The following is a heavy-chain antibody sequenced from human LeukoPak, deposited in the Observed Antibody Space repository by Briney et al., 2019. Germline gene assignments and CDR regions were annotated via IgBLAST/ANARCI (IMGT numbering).Heavy chain of an antibody. V-gene: IGHV3-21*01. CDR1: GFTFSSYS. Sequence: GGSLRLSCAASGFTFSSYSMHWVRQAPGKGLEWVSSINGDSSYIYYADAVKGRFFISRDNAKNSLYLHMNSLGAEDTAVYYCARDAATDDAFDIWGQGTMVTVSS. CDR2: INGDSSYI. CDR3: ARDAATDDAFDI. J-gene: IGHJ3*02. D-gene: IGHD6-13*01.